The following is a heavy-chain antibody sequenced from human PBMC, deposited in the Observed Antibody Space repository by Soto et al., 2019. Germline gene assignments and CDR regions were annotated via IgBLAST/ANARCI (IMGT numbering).Heavy chain of an antibody. V-gene: IGHV1-18*01. CDR2: INAYNGNT. CDR3: ARMGDVPYYYYGMDV. J-gene: IGHJ6*02. Sequence: QLQLVQSGPEVKKPGASVKVSCKASGYPFTTYGVTWVRQAPGQGLEWMGWINAYNGNTNYAQKLQGRVTMTTDTSTSTAYMALRSLRSDDTAVYYCARMGDVPYYYYGMDVWGQGTTVTVSS. CDR1: GYPFTTYG. D-gene: IGHD3-16*01.